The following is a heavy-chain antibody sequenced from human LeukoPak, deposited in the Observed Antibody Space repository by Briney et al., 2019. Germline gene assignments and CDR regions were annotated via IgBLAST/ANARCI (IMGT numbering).Heavy chain of an antibody. CDR3: ARVPRGNSGYDLGENAFDI. V-gene: IGHV1-46*01. CDR2: INPSGGST. J-gene: IGHJ3*02. CDR1: GYTFTSYY. Sequence: ASVKVSCKASGYTFTSYYMHWVRQAPGQGLEWMGIINPSGGSTSYAQKFQGRVTMTRDTSTSTVYMELSSLRSEDTAVYYCARVPRGNSGYDLGENAFDIWGQGTMVTVSS. D-gene: IGHD5-12*01.